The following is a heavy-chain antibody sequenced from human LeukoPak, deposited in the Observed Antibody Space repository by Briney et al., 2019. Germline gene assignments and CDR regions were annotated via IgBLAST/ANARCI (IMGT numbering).Heavy chain of an antibody. V-gene: IGHV3-66*01. J-gene: IGHJ6*02. CDR3: ARDAPDGMDV. CDR1: GFTVSSCY. CDR2: IYSGGNT. Sequence: GGSLRLSCAASGFTVSSCYMSWVRQAPGKGLECVSVIYSGGNTYYADSVKGRFTISRDNSKNTLYLQMNSLRAEDTAVYYCARDAPDGMDVWGQGTTVTVSS.